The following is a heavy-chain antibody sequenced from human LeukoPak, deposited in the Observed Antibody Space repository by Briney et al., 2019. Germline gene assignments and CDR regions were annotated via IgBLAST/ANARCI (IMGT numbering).Heavy chain of an antibody. CDR2: INPNSGGT. J-gene: IGHJ6*03. CDR1: GYTFTGYY. CDR3: ATSKGGQYCSSTSCLDYYYMDV. D-gene: IGHD2-2*01. Sequence: VASVKVSCKASGYTFTGYYMHWVRQAPGQGLEWMGWINPNSGGTNYAQKLQGRVTMTTDTSTSTAYMELRSLRSDDTAVYYCATSKGGQYCSSTSCLDYYYMDVWGKGTTVTISS. V-gene: IGHV1-2*02.